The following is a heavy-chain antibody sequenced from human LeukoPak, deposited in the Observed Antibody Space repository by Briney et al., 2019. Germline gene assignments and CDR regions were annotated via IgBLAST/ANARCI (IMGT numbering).Heavy chain of an antibody. J-gene: IGHJ4*02. Sequence: GGSLRLSCAASGFTFSDYYMSWIRQAPGKGLEWVSYISSSGSTIYYADSVKGRFTISRDNAKNSLYLQMNSLRAEDTAVCYCARVDTNRMYYYGSGSYYPYYFDYWGQGTLVTVSS. D-gene: IGHD3-10*01. CDR1: GFTFSDYY. V-gene: IGHV3-11*01. CDR3: ARVDTNRMYYYGSGSYYPYYFDY. CDR2: ISSSGSTI.